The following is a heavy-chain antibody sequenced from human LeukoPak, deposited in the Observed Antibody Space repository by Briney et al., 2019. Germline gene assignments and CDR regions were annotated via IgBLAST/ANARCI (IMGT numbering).Heavy chain of an antibody. Sequence: SETLSLTCTVSGGSISRSSSYWGWIRQPPGKGLEWIGSIYDSGSTYYNSSLRSRVTMSVDTSKNQFSLKLSSVTAADTAVYYCARQYYDRSEANYWGQGTLVTVSS. CDR2: IYDSGST. D-gene: IGHD3-22*01. CDR1: GGSISRSSSY. CDR3: ARQYYDRSEANY. J-gene: IGHJ4*02. V-gene: IGHV4-39*01.